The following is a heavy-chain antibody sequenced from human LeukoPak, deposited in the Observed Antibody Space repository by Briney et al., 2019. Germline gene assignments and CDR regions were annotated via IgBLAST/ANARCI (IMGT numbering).Heavy chain of an antibody. J-gene: IGHJ4*02. D-gene: IGHD3-22*01. CDR1: GFTFSTYW. V-gene: IGHV3-7*01. Sequence: GGSLRLSCAVSGFTFSTYWMSWVRQAPGRGLEWLATIKYDGDERYYLDSLKGRFTISRDNAKNSVYLQMNNLRAEDTAVYYCARDQWVGQRGLFYFDWWGQGSLVTVSS. CDR3: ARDQWVGQRGLFYFDW. CDR2: IKYDGDER.